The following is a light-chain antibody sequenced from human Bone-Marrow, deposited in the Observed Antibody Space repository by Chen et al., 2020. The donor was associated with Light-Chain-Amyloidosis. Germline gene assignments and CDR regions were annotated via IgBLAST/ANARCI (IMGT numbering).Light chain of an antibody. J-gene: IGKJ1*01. CDR3: QQYGSSPVT. CDR1: QSVASDY. Sequence: ILLTQSPGTLSLSPGERATLSCRASQSVASDYVAWYQQTPGQAPRLLIYDASSRAPGIPDRFSGSESGIDFTLTISRVEPEDFAVYYCQQYGSSPVTFGQGTKVEIK. CDR2: DAS. V-gene: IGKV3-20*01.